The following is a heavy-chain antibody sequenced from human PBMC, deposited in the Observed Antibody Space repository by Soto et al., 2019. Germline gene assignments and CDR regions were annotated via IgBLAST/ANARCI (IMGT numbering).Heavy chain of an antibody. J-gene: IGHJ4*02. D-gene: IGHD6-6*01. V-gene: IGHV4-30-4*03. CDR3: CVAARPLNTLKY. CDR1: GGSISTSFYY. Sequence: PSETLSLTCTVSGGSISTSFYYWSWIRQVPGKGPEWMGYIHYSGATHYNPSLKSRVTISVDTSKNQFSLKLSSVTAADTAVYYCCVAARPLNTLKYWGQGTLVTVSS. CDR2: IHYSGAT.